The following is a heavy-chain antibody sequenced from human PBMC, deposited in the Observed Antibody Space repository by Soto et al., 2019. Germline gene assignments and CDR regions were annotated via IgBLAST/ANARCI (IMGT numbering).Heavy chain of an antibody. Sequence: QVQLVQSGAEVKKPGSSVKISCKASGGTLSSYTFSWVRQAPGQDLEWMGGIIPLFGTADYAQRFQDRLTITEDQSTSTAYMELSSLRSEDTAVYYCAREGFSGSYFPNWGQGTLVTVSS. V-gene: IGHV1-69*01. J-gene: IGHJ1*01. CDR3: AREGFSGSYFPN. D-gene: IGHD1-26*01. CDR2: IIPLFGTA. CDR1: GGTLSSYT.